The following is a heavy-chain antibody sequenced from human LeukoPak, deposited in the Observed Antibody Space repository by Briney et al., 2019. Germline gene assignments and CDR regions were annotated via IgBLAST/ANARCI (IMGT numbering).Heavy chain of an antibody. J-gene: IGHJ4*02. CDR1: GFPFCDYY. D-gene: IGHD3-10*01. CDR3: ARDTSTRGLFDY. V-gene: IGHV3-11*04. Sequence: PGGALRLPGGGSGFPFCDYYMSWIRHAPGEGLGGGSYISSSGSTIYYADSVKGRFTISRDNAKNSLYLQMNSLRAEDTAVYYCARDTSTRGLFDYWGQGTLVTVSS. CDR2: ISSSGSTI.